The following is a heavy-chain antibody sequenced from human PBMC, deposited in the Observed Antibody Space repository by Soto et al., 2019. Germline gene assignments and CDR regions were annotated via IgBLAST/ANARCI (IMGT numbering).Heavy chain of an antibody. CDR2: ISSSGSTI. CDR3: AKQQLAIVYGMDV. Sequence: EVQLVESGGGLVQPGGSLRLSCAASGFTFSSYEMNWVRQAPGKGLEWVSYISSSGSTIYYADSVKGRFTISRDNAKNSLYLQMNRLRAEDTAVYYCAKQQLAIVYGMDVWGQGTTVTVSS. J-gene: IGHJ6*02. D-gene: IGHD6-13*01. V-gene: IGHV3-48*03. CDR1: GFTFSSYE.